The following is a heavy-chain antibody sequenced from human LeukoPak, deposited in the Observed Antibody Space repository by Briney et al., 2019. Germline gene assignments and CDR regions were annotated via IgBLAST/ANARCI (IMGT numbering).Heavy chain of an antibody. V-gene: IGHV4-4*02. CDR1: GGSISSSNW. J-gene: IGHJ5*02. D-gene: IGHD6-13*01. Sequence: KPSETLSLTCAVSGGSISSSNWWCGGRQPPGKGLEWIGEIYDSGSNNYNPSLKGRFTISVDNSKNKFSLKMSSVTAADTAVYYCALAAAGWWFAPWGQGTLVTVYS. CDR2: IYDSGSN. CDR3: ALAAAGWWFAP.